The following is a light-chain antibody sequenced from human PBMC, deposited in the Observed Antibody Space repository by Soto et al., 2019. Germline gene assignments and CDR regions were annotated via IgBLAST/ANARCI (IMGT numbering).Light chain of an antibody. CDR2: GAS. CDR3: QQCANSPLT. CDR1: QSVSSSY. V-gene: IGKV3-20*01. J-gene: IGKJ3*01. Sequence: EIVLTQSPGTLSLSPGEGATLSCRASQSVSSSYLAWYQQKPGQAPRLLIYGASSRATGIPDRFSGSGSGTDFTLTISRLEPEDFAVYYCQQCANSPLTFGPGTKVDIK.